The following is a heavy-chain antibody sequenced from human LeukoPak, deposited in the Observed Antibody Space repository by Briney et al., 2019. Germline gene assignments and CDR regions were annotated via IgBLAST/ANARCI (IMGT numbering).Heavy chain of an antibody. CDR1: VYTFTSYY. CDR3: ARGHYSNRHDYWFDP. J-gene: IGHJ5*02. V-gene: IGHV1-8*01. Sequence: ASVNVSCKSSVYTFTSYYINGVRQATGQGLEGMGWMNPNSGNTGYAQNFQGRVTMTRNTSISTAYMELSSLRSEDTAVYYCARGHYSNRHDYWFDPWGQGTLVTVSS. D-gene: IGHD4-11*01. CDR2: MNPNSGNT.